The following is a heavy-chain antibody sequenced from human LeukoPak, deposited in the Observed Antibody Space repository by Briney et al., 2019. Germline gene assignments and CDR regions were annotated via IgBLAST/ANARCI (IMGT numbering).Heavy chain of an antibody. D-gene: IGHD3-10*01. CDR3: ARDRYYGSGPYYGMDG. CDR2: ISSDGGYK. V-gene: IGHV3-30-3*01. J-gene: IGHJ6*01. Sequence: PGRSLRLSCAASGFTFSSYSMHWVRQAPGQGLEWVALISSDGGYKYYAGSVEGRFTISRDTSENTLYLQMNSLRPEDTAVYYCARDRYYGSGPYYGMDGWAQGSTVIVSS. CDR1: GFTFSSYS.